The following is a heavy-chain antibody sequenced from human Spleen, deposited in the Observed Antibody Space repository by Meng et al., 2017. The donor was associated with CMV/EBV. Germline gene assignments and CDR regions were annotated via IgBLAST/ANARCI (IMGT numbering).Heavy chain of an antibody. CDR1: GFSFNNYA. V-gene: IGHV3-33*01. CDR3: AFSNSWYCFDH. CDR2: IWDDGISK. Sequence: SCSASGFSFNNYALHWVRQAPGKGLEWVAVIWDDGISKYYADAVRGRFMISRDNSESTLYLQMNSLRGEDTAVYYCAFSNSWYCFDHWGQGTLVTVSS. J-gene: IGHJ4*02. D-gene: IGHD6-13*01.